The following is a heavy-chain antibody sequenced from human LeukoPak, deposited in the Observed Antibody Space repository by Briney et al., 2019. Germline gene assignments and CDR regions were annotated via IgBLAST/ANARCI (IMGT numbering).Heavy chain of an antibody. CDR1: GGSFSGYY. Sequence: SETLSLTCVVYGGSFSGYYWSWIRQPPGKGLEWIGEINHSGSTNYNPSLKSRVTISVDTSKNQFSLKLSSVTAADTAVYYCARKPAVGSNRGYWGQGTLVTVSS. CDR2: INHSGST. V-gene: IGHV4-34*01. D-gene: IGHD2-2*01. CDR3: ARKPAVGSNRGY. J-gene: IGHJ4*02.